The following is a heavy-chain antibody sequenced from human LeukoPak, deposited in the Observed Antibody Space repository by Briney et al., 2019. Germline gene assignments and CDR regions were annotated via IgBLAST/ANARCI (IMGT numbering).Heavy chain of an antibody. CDR3: ARVYYDGSGYYYRWFDP. J-gene: IGHJ5*02. V-gene: IGHV4-31*03. CDR1: GGSISSGGYY. Sequence: SETLSLTCTVSGGSISSGGYYWSWIRQHPGKGLEWIGYIYYSGTTYYNPSLKSRVTISVDTSKNQFSPKLSSVTAADTAVYYCARVYYDGSGYYYRWFDPWGQGTLVTVSS. CDR2: IYYSGTT. D-gene: IGHD3-22*01.